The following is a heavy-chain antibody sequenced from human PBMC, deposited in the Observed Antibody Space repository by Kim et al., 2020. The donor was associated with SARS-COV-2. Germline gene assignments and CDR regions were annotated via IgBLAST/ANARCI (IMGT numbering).Heavy chain of an antibody. J-gene: IGHJ6*02. CDR3: ARWRGPRGVCETSDCYSSGLDV. CDR2: ISGTKTYI. D-gene: IGHD2-21*02. V-gene: IGHV3-21*04. CDR1: GFTFSRHA. Sequence: GGSLRLSCAGSGFTFSRHAMNRVRQAPGKGLEWVASISGTKTYITYGDSVRGRFFISRDNTQKSLFLQMTSLRVEDTGVYFCARWRGPRGVCETSDCYSSGLDVWGLGTTVIVSS.